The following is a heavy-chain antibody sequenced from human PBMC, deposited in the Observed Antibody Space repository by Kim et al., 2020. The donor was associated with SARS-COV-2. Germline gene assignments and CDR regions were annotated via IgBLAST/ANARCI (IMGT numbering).Heavy chain of an antibody. CDR2: IIPIFGTA. CDR1: GGTFCSYA. V-gene: IGHV1-69*13. CDR3: ARSGYSTAQFYYYYGMDV. J-gene: IGHJ6*02. Sequence: SVKVSCKASGGTFCSYAISWVRQAPGQGLEWMGGIIPIFGTANYAQKFQGRVTITADESTSTAYMELSSLRSEDTAVYYCARSGYSTAQFYYYYGMDVWGQGTTVTVSS. D-gene: IGHD6-13*01.